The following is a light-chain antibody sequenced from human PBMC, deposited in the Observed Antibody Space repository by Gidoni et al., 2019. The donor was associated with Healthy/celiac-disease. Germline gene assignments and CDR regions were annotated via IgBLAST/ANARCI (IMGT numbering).Light chain of an antibody. CDR2: GAS. J-gene: IGKJ1*01. CDR1: QSVSSSY. Sequence: EIVLTQSPGTLSLSPGERATLSCMASQSVSSSYLAWYQQKPGQAPRLLIDGASSRATGIPDRFSGSVSGTDFTLTISRLEPEDFAVYYCQQYGSSPWTFGQGTKVEIK. V-gene: IGKV3-20*01. CDR3: QQYGSSPWT.